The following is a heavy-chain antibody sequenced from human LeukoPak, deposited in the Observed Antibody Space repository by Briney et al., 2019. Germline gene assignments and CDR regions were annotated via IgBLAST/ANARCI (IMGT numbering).Heavy chain of an antibody. Sequence: SQTLSLTCTVSGGSISSGDYYWSWIRQPAGKGLEWIGRIYTSGSTNYNPSLKSRVTMSVDTSKNQFSLKLSSVTAADTAVYYCARVGATGRFDYWGQGTLVTVSS. CDR3: ARVGATGRFDY. CDR1: GGSISSGDYY. CDR2: IYTSGST. D-gene: IGHD1-26*01. J-gene: IGHJ4*02. V-gene: IGHV4-61*02.